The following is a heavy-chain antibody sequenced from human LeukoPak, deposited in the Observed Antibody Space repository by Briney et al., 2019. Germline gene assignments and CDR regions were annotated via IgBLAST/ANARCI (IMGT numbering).Heavy chain of an antibody. Sequence: SGTLSLTCAVSGGSISSSNWWSWVRPPPGKGLEWIGEIYHSGSTNYNPSLKSRVTISVDKSKNQFSLKLSSVTAADTAVYYCAKLPAAAISSDYWGQGTLVTVSS. V-gene: IGHV4-4*02. J-gene: IGHJ4*02. D-gene: IGHD2-2*01. CDR2: IYHSGST. CDR1: GGSISSSNW. CDR3: AKLPAAAISSDY.